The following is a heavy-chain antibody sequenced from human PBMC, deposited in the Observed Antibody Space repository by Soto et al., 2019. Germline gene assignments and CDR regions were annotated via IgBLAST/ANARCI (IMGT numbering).Heavy chain of an antibody. J-gene: IGHJ3*02. CDR3: ARFHDYGDLFAFDI. D-gene: IGHD4-17*01. CDR1: GGSINSDSYY. V-gene: IGHV4-31*03. Sequence: QVHLQESGPGLVKPSQTLSLTCNVSGGSINSDSYYWTWIRQHPGKGLEWIGYIYYRGSTYYNTSLKSRVTMSADTSKNQFSLKLYSVTAADTAVYYCARFHDYGDLFAFDIWGQGTMVTVSS. CDR2: IYYRGST.